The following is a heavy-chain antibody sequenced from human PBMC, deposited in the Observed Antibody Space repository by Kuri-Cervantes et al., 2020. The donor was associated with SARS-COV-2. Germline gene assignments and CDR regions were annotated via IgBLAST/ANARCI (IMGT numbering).Heavy chain of an antibody. CDR1: GFTFSSYW. D-gene: IGHD2-21*01. V-gene: IGHV3-74*01. CDR3: AKDRVGVQDF. CDR2: INSDGSST. Sequence: GESLKISCAASGFTFSSYWMHWVRQAPGKGLVWVSRINSDGSSTIYADSVKGRFTISRDNSQNTLYLHMKSLRSEDTAMYYCAKDRVGVQDFWGQGTLVTVSS. J-gene: IGHJ4*02.